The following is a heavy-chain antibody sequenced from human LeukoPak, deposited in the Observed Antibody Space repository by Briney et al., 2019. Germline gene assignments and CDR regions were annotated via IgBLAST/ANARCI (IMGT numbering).Heavy chain of an antibody. CDR3: AKDAVVVIGTVDY. CDR2: ISGSGGST. Sequence: GGSLRLSCAASGFTFSSYAMSWVRQAPGKGLGWVSGISGSGGSTYNADSVKGRFTISRDNSKNTLYLQMNSLRAEDTAVYYCAKDAVVVIGTVDYWGQGTLVTVSS. D-gene: IGHD2-21*01. CDR1: GFTFSSYA. J-gene: IGHJ4*02. V-gene: IGHV3-23*01.